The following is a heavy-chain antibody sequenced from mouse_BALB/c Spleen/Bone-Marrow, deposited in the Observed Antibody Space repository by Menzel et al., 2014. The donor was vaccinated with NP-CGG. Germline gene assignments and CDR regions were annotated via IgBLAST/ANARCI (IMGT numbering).Heavy chain of an antibody. V-gene: IGHV5-17*02. J-gene: IGHJ2*01. Sequence: DVHLVESGGGLVQPGGSRKLSCAASGFTFSSFAMHWVRQAPEKGLEWVAYISSGSSTIYYADTVMGRFTISRDNPKNTLFLQMTSLRSEDTAMYYCARSGSRSGYFDYWGQGTTLTVSS. CDR3: ARSGSRSGYFDY. CDR1: GFTFSSFA. D-gene: IGHD1-1*01. CDR2: ISSGSSTI.